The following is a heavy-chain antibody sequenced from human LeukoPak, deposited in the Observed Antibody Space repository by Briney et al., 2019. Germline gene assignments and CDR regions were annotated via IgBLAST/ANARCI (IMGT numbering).Heavy chain of an antibody. V-gene: IGHV3-23*01. Sequence: AGGSLRLSCAASGFTFSSYGMSWVRQAPGKGLEWVSAISGSGGSTYYADSVKGRFTISRDNSKNTLYLQMNSLRAEDTAVYYCARGASIAARPGYYYYYMDVWGKGTTVTVSS. CDR3: ARGASIAARPGYYYYYMDV. D-gene: IGHD6-6*01. CDR2: ISGSGGST. CDR1: GFTFSSYG. J-gene: IGHJ6*03.